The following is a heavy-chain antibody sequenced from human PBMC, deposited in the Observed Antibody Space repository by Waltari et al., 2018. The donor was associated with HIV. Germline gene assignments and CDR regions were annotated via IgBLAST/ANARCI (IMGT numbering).Heavy chain of an antibody. D-gene: IGHD3-16*01. CDR3: ARETGGWQQFRYLDH. J-gene: IGHJ4*02. Sequence: VQMVQSGAEVKKPGDSLRISCRGSGYTFSTSWIAWVRQRPGKGLGWMGVVYPGDSAVRYRLCCDGQIIISVDKSSDTTFLQWNRLQLSDSATYFCARETGGWQQFRYLDHWGQGTRVTVSS. V-gene: IGHV5-51*01. CDR2: VYPGDSAV. CDR1: GYTFSTSW.